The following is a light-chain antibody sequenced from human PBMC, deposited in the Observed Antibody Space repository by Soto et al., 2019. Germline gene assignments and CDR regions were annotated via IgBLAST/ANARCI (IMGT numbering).Light chain of an antibody. J-gene: IGKJ1*01. V-gene: IGKV1-8*01. CDR1: QGISSY. CDR2: AAS. CDR3: QQTNTKPWA. Sequence: AIRMTQSPSSLSASTGDRVTITCRASQGISSYLAWYQQKPGKAPKLLIYAASTLQSGVPSRFSGSGSGTDFTLTISCLQSEDFATYYCQQTNTKPWAFGQGTRVEVK.